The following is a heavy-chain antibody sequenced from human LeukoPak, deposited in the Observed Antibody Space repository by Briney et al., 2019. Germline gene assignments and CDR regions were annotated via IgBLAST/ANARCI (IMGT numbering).Heavy chain of an antibody. CDR1: GFTFSTYW. D-gene: IGHD6-6*01. Sequence: PGGSLRLSCAASGFTFSTYWMSWVRQAPGKGLEWVANIKQYGSEKYYVDSLKGRFTISRDNAKNSLYLQMHSLRAEDTAVYYCARDGTIAARPTWGQGTLVTVSS. J-gene: IGHJ5*02. CDR2: IKQYGSEK. V-gene: IGHV3-7*01. CDR3: ARDGTIAARPT.